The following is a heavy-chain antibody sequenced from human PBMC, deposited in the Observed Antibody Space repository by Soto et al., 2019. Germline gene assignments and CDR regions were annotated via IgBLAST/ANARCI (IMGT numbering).Heavy chain of an antibody. J-gene: IGHJ4*02. Sequence: EVQLVESGGGLVQPGGSLRLSCAASGFTFSSYWMSWVRQAPGKGLEWVANIKQDGSEKYYVDSVKGRFTISRDNAKNSLYLQMNSLRAEDTAVYYCARVEVLSGWYGDDFDYWCQGTLVTVSS. V-gene: IGHV3-7*05. CDR3: ARVEVLSGWYGDDFDY. CDR2: IKQDGSEK. CDR1: GFTFSSYW. D-gene: IGHD6-19*01.